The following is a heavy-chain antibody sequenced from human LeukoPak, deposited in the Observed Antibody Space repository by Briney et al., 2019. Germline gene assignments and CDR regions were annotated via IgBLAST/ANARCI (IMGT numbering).Heavy chain of an antibody. CDR2: TSYSGST. CDR3: ARRAMWQSYFDY. J-gene: IGHJ4*02. V-gene: IGHV4-59*08. CDR1: GGSISSYY. D-gene: IGHD2-21*01. Sequence: SETPSLTCTVSGGSISSYYWSWIRQPPGKGLEWIGYTSYSGSTNYNPSLVGRVTISVDTSKTQFSLKLSSVTAADTAVYYCARRAMWQSYFDYWGQGTLVTVSS.